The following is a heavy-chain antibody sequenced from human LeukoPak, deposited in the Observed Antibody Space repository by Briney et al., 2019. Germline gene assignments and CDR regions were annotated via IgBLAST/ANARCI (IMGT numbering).Heavy chain of an antibody. CDR1: GYTFTSYD. Sequence: ASVKVSCKASGYTFTSYDINWVRQAPGQGLEWMGWISAYNGNTNYAQKLQGRVTMTTDTSTSTAYMELSSLRSEDTAVYYCARARPIYGSGSSYFDYWGQGTLVTVSS. CDR3: ARARPIYGSGSSYFDY. V-gene: IGHV1-18*01. CDR2: ISAYNGNT. J-gene: IGHJ4*02. D-gene: IGHD3-10*01.